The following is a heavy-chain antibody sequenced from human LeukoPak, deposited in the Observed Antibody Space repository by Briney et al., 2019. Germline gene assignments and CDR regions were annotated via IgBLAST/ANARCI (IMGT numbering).Heavy chain of an antibody. CDR1: GFTFSSFG. V-gene: IGHV3-30*03. J-gene: IGHJ6*02. CDR2: ISYDGSNE. Sequence: PGGSLSLSCAASGFTFSSFGMHWVRQAPGKGLEWVAAISYDGSNEHHADSVKGRLTISRDSSKTTLYLQMNSLRAEDTAMYYCARDRGWVVAASRGMDVWGQGTTVTVS. D-gene: IGHD2-15*01. CDR3: ARDRGWVVAASRGMDV.